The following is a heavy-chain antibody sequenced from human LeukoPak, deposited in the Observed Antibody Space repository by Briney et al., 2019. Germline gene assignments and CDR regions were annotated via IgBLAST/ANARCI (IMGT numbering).Heavy chain of an antibody. J-gene: IGHJ4*02. Sequence: SVKVSCKASGGAFSSYAISWVRQAPGQGLEWMGRIIPIPGIANYAQKFQGRVTITADKSTGTAYMELISLRSEDAAVYYCARHSAYDIGYFDYWGQGTLVTVSS. CDR2: IIPIPGIA. D-gene: IGHD5-12*01. CDR3: ARHSAYDIGYFDY. CDR1: GGAFSSYA. V-gene: IGHV1-69*04.